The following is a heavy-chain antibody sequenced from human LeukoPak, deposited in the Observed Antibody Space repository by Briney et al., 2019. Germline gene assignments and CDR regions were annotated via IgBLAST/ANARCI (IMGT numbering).Heavy chain of an antibody. CDR3: AREADIVVVPAAMTFDY. CDR2: INPSGGST. CDR1: GYSFTSYY. J-gene: IGHJ4*02. Sequence: ASVKVSCKAAGYSFTSYYMHWVRQAPGQGPEWMGIINPSGGSTSYAQKFRGRVTMTRDTSTSTVYMELSSLRSEDTAVYYCAREADIVVVPAAMTFDYWGQGTLVTVSS. D-gene: IGHD2-2*01. V-gene: IGHV1-46*01.